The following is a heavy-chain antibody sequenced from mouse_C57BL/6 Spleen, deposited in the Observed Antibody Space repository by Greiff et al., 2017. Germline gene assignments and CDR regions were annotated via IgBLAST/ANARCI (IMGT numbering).Heavy chain of an antibody. J-gene: IGHJ4*01. V-gene: IGHV1-64*01. D-gene: IGHD1-1*01. CDR2: IHPNSGST. CDR3: ASTVVASYYAMDY. CDR1: GYTFTSYW. Sequence: QVQLQQPGAELVKPGASVKLSCKASGYTFTSYWMHWVKQRPGQGLEWIGMIHPNSGSTNYNEKFKSKATLTVDKSSSTAYMQLSSLPSEDSAVYYCASTVVASYYAMDYWGQGTSVTVSS.